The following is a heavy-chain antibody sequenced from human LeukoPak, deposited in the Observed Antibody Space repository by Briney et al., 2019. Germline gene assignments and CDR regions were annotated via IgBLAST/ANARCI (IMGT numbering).Heavy chain of an antibody. V-gene: IGHV3-48*01. CDR3: TRDGRDPDVVPFDH. CDR2: ISGFSSAI. D-gene: IGHD2-21*01. J-gene: IGHJ4*02. CDR1: GFTFGDYS. Sequence: GGSLRLSCAASGFTFGDYSMNWVRQAPGKGPEWVSYISGFSSAIYYADSVKGRFTISRDNAKNSLYLQMNSLRAEDTAVYYCTRDGRDPDVVPFDHWGQGTLVTVSS.